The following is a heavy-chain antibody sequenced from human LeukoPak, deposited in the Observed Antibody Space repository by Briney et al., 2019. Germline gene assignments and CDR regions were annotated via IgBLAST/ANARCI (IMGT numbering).Heavy chain of an antibody. D-gene: IGHD6-19*01. V-gene: IGHV3-48*01. J-gene: IGHJ6*02. CDR2: ISGSSSTI. CDR3: ARDQLIAVADVYYYYGMDV. CDR1: GFTFSSYS. Sequence: GGSLRLSCAASGFTFSSYSMNWVRQAPGKGLEWVSYISGSSSTIYYADSVKGRFTISRDNAKNSLYLQMNSLRAEDTAVYYCARDQLIAVADVYYYYGMDVWGQGTTVTVSS.